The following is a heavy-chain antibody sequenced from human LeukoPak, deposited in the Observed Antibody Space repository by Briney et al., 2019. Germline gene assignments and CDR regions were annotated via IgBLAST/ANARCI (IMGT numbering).Heavy chain of an antibody. CDR3: ARDYYGSGSWPEYFQH. CDR1: GFTFSSYG. V-gene: IGHV3-23*01. CDR2: ISGSGGST. D-gene: IGHD3-10*01. Sequence: GGSLRLSCAASGFTFSSYGMSWVRQAPGKGLEWVSAISGSGGSTYYADSVKGRFTISRDNSKNTLYLQMNSLRAEDTAVYYCARDYYGSGSWPEYFQHWGQGTLVTVSS. J-gene: IGHJ1*01.